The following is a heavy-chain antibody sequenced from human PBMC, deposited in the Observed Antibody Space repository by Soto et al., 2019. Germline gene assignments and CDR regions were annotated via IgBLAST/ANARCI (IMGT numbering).Heavy chain of an antibody. J-gene: IGHJ6*02. CDR3: GHGIAARPHYYYYGMDV. CDR2: IIPIFGTA. Sequence: SVKVSCKASGGTFSSYAISWVRQAPGQGLEWMGGIIPIFGTANYAQKFQGRVTITADESTSTAYMELSSLRSEDMAVYYCGHGIAARPHYYYYGMDVWGQGTTVTVSS. CDR1: GGTFSSYA. D-gene: IGHD6-6*01. V-gene: IGHV1-69*13.